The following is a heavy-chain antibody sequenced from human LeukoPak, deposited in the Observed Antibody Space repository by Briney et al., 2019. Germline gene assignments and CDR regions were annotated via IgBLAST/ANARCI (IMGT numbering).Heavy chain of an antibody. Sequence: SQTLSLTCTVSGGSISSGDYYWSWIRQPPGTGLEWIGYIYYSGSTYYNPSLKSRVTISVDTSKNQFSLKLSSVTAADTAVYYSARVPAIIGVPAADRVNWFDPWGQGTLVTVSS. CDR1: GGSISSGDYY. CDR2: IYYSGST. CDR3: ARVPAIIGVPAADRVNWFDP. D-gene: IGHD2-2*01. V-gene: IGHV4-30-4*08. J-gene: IGHJ5*02.